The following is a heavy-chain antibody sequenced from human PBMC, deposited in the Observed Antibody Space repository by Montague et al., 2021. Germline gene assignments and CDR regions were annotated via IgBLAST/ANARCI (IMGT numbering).Heavy chain of an antibody. CDR1: GVTFRGYY. V-gene: IGHV4-34*01. CDR3: ARYLHTSKYSGSHYLSRQYGMDV. Sequence: SETLSLTCAVYGVTFRGYYWTWIRQPPGKGLEWIGEINHSGSTDYNPSLESRVTIPVDTSKDQFSLNLSSVTAADTAVYYCARYLHTSKYSGSHYLSRQYGMDVWGQGTTVPVSS. D-gene: IGHD1-26*01. CDR2: INHSGST. J-gene: IGHJ6*02.